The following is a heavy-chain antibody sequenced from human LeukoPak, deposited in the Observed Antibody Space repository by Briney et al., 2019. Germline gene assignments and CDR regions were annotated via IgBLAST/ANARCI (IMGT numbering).Heavy chain of an antibody. V-gene: IGHV4-30-2*01. J-gene: IGHJ4*02. CDR1: GGSISSGGYY. D-gene: IGHD2-21*01. Sequence: SETLSLTCTVSGGSISSGGYYWSWIRQPPGKGLEWIGYIYHSGSTYYNPSLKSRVTISVDRSKNQFSLKLSSVTAADTAVYYCARDALWGVISEGVTDYWGQGTLVTVSS. CDR3: ARDALWGVISEGVTDY. CDR2: IYHSGST.